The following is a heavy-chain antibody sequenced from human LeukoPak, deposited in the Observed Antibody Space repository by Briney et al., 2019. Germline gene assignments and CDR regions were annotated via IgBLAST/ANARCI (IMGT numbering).Heavy chain of an antibody. Sequence: PSETLSLTCTVSGGSISSYFWSWIRQPPGKGLEWIGYIYYSGSTNYNPSLKRRVTISVDTSKNQFSLKLSSVTAADTAVYYCARQNFVVVTAMRTFDYWGQGGLVSVSS. V-gene: IGHV4-59*08. CDR3: ARQNFVVVTAMRTFDY. J-gene: IGHJ4*02. CDR1: GGSISSYF. CDR2: IYYSGST. D-gene: IGHD2-21*02.